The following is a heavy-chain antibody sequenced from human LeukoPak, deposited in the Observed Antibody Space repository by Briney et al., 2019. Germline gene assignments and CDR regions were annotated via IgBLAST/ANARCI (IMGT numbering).Heavy chain of an antibody. CDR1: GYTFTSYD. V-gene: IGHV1-8*01. Sequence: ASVKVSCKASGYTFTSYDINWVRQATGLGLEWMGWMNPNSGNTGYAQKFQGRVTMTRNTSISTAYMELSSLRSEDTAVYYCARVPYGFYGMDVWGQGTTVTVSS. J-gene: IGHJ6*02. CDR3: ARVPYGFYGMDV. D-gene: IGHD3-10*01. CDR2: MNPNSGNT.